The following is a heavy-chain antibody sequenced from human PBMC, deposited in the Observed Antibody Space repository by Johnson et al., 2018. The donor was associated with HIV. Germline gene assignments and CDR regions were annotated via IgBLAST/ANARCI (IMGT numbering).Heavy chain of an antibody. D-gene: IGHD1-26*01. V-gene: IGHV3-11*04. CDR2: ISSSGSTI. CDR3: AEDMGLAVGAVDALDI. J-gene: IGHJ3*02. Sequence: QVQLVESGGGLVKPGGSLRLSCAASGFTFSDYYMSWIRQAPGKGLEWVSYISSSGSTIYYADSVKGRFSIARDNAKNSLFLQMNSLRAEDMAVSSCAEDMGLAVGAVDALDIWGQGTMVTVSS. CDR1: GFTFSDYY.